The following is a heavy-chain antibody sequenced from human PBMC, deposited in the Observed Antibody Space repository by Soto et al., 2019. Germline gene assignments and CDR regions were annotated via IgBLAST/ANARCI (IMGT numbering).Heavy chain of an antibody. V-gene: IGHV4-30-4*01. J-gene: IGHJ4*02. CDR1: GGSISSGDYY. Sequence: QVQLQESGPGLVKPSQTLSLTCTVSGGSISSGDYYWSWIRQPPGKGLEWIGYIYYSGSTYYNPSLKSRVSISVDTSKNQSSLKLSSVTAADTAVYYCASAHGDYKGPVFDYWGQGTLVTVSS. D-gene: IGHD4-17*01. CDR2: IYYSGST. CDR3: ASAHGDYKGPVFDY.